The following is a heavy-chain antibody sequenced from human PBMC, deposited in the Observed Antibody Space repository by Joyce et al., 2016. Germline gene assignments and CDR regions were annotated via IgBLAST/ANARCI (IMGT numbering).Heavy chain of an antibody. Sequence: QVQLVQSGAEVKKPGASVKVSCKASGYTFTDYGFNWVRQAPGQGLEWMGWISAYNGNINFAQKLQDRVTMTTDTSTSTAYMELRSLRSDDTGVYYCARGGYYDSGYRFDSWGQGTLVTVSS. CDR3: ARGGYYDSGYRFDS. CDR1: GYTFTDYG. D-gene: IGHD3-22*01. J-gene: IGHJ5*01. CDR2: ISAYNGNI. V-gene: IGHV1-18*04.